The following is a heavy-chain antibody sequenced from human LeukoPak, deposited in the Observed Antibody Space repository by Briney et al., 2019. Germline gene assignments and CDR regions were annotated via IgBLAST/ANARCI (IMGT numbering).Heavy chain of an antibody. Sequence: GGSLRLSCAASGFTFSSYSMNWVRQAPGKGLEWVSYISSSSSTIYYADSVKGRFTISRDKSKNTLYLQMNSLRAEDTAVYYCAKVIVGYYYYYGMDVWGQGTTVTVSS. CDR2: ISSSSSTI. J-gene: IGHJ6*02. V-gene: IGHV3-48*01. CDR1: GFTFSSYS. CDR3: AKVIVGYYYYYGMDV. D-gene: IGHD1-26*01.